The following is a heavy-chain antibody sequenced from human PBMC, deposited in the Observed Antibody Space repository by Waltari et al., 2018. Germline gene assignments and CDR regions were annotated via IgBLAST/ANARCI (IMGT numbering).Heavy chain of an antibody. Sequence: QVHLQQSGPGLVQPSETLSLTCDVSGESISPGVFYLDWICQSPGKGLEWIGAISYGGSTHYNPSRQSRVTISADTSENQFSLKLSSVTAADTATYYCARREQPGIAAGDDYFYYYYIDVWGRGTTVTVSS. J-gene: IGHJ6*03. D-gene: IGHD6-13*01. CDR1: GESISPGVFY. CDR2: ISYGGST. V-gene: IGHV4-39*01. CDR3: ARREQPGIAAGDDYFYYYYIDV.